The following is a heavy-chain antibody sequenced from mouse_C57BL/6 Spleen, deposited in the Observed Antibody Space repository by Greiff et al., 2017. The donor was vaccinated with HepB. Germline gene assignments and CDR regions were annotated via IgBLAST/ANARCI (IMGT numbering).Heavy chain of an antibody. J-gene: IGHJ3*01. D-gene: IGHD2-4*01. V-gene: IGHV7-1*01. CDR3: AREIYYDY. CDR2: SRNKANDYTT. CDR1: GFTFSDFY. Sequence: EVHLVESGGGLVQSGRSLRLSCATSGFTFSDFYMEWVRQAPGKGLEWIAASRNKANDYTTEYSASVKGRFIVSRDTSQSILYLQMNALRAEDTAIYYCAREIYYDYWGQGTLVTVSA.